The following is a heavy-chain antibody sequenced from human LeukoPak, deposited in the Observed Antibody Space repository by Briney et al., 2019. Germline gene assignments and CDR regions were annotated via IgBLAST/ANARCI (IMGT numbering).Heavy chain of an antibody. V-gene: IGHV3-23*01. J-gene: IGHJ4*02. CDR1: GFTFSHYG. CDR3: ARRAGAYSHPYDY. D-gene: IGHD4/OR15-4a*01. Sequence: GGSLRLSCAAAGFTFSHYGMSWVRQAPGKGLEWVSSLSGSGNKTYYADSVKGRFTISRENSKNTLYLQMNSLRAEDTAVYYCARRAGAYSHPYDYWGQGTLVTVSS. CDR2: LSGSGNKT.